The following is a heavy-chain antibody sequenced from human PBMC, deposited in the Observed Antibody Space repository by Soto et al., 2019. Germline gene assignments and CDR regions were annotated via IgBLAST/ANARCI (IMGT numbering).Heavy chain of an antibody. V-gene: IGHV3-23*01. CDR2: ISDRP. D-gene: IGHD2-8*01. J-gene: IGHJ2*01. CDR1: GFTFTRYV. Sequence: EVQLLESGGGLVQPGGSLRLSCAASGFTFTRYVMSWVRQAPGKGLEWVSSISDRPYYADSVKGRFTVSRDNSKSTLYLQLNSLRVDDTAVYYCAKRMDYWYFDLWGRGTLVTVSS. CDR3: AKRMDYWYFDL.